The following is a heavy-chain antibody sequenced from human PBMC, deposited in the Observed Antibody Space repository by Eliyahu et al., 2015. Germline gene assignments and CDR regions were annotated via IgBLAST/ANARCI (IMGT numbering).Heavy chain of an antibody. D-gene: IGHD6-13*01. Sequence: QVQLQQWGAGLLKPSETLSLTCAVYGGSFSGYYWSWIRQPPGKGLEWIGEINHSGSTNYNPSLKSRVTISVDTSKNQFSLKLSSVTAADTAVYYCARMDGAAAGRDAFDIWGQGTMVTVSS. CDR2: INHSGST. CDR1: GGSFSGYY. J-gene: IGHJ3*02. CDR3: ARMDGAAAGRDAFDI. V-gene: IGHV4-34*01.